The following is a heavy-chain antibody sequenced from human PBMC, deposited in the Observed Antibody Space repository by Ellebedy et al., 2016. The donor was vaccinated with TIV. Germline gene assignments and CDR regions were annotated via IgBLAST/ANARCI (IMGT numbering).Heavy chain of an antibody. V-gene: IGHV1-18*01. Sequence: ASVKVSCXASGYTFTSFGFSWVRQAPGQGLEWMGRVSGYNGNTNYAQKLQGRVTMTTDTSTSTAYMELGSLRSDDTAVYYCARDDYGDRYGMDVWGQGTTVTVSS. CDR3: ARDDYGDRYGMDV. D-gene: IGHD4-17*01. J-gene: IGHJ6*02. CDR1: GYTFTSFG. CDR2: VSGYNGNT.